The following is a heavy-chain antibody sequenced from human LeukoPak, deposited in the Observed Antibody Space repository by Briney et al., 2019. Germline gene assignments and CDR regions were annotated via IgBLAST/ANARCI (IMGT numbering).Heavy chain of an antibody. Sequence: SVRVSCKASGGTFSSYAISWVRQAPGQGLEWMGGIIPIFGTANYAQKYQGRVTITADESTSTAYMELSSLRSEDTAVYYCATDPGDTAMEGYWGQGTLVTVSS. J-gene: IGHJ4*02. D-gene: IGHD5-18*01. CDR2: IIPIFGTA. CDR1: GGTFSSYA. CDR3: ATDPGDTAMEGY. V-gene: IGHV1-69*13.